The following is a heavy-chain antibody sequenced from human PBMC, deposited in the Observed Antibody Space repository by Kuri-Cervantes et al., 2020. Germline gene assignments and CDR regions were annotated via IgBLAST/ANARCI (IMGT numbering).Heavy chain of an antibody. D-gene: IGHD3-10*01. CDR2: ISSSSSTT. CDR1: GFTFSSYS. Sequence: GGSLRLSCAASGFTFSSYSMNWVRQAPGKGLEWVSYISSSSSTTYYADSVKGRFTISRDNAKNSLYLQMNSLRDEDTAVYYCARDPDKLLWFGELLYPTYYYYGMDVWGQGTTVTVSS. V-gene: IGHV3-48*02. J-gene: IGHJ6*02. CDR3: ARDPDKLLWFGELLYPTYYYYGMDV.